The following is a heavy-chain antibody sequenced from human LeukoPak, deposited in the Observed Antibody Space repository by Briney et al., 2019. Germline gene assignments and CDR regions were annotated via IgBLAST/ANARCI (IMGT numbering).Heavy chain of an antibody. V-gene: IGHV3-23*01. Sequence: PAGGSLRLSCAASGFAFSSYAMSWVRQAPGKGLEWVSAISGSGGSTYYADSVKGRFTISRDNSKNTLYLQMNSLRAEDTAVYYCAKTTLWFGELSPFDYWGQGTLVTVSS. J-gene: IGHJ4*02. CDR2: ISGSGGST. CDR1: GFAFSSYA. D-gene: IGHD3-10*01. CDR3: AKTTLWFGELSPFDY.